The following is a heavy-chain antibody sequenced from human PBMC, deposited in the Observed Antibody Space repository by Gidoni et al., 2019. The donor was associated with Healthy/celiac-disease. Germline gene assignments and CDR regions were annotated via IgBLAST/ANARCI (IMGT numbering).Heavy chain of an antibody. Sequence: QVTLKESGPVLVKPTETLTLTCTVSGFSLSNARMGVSWICQPPGKALEWLAHIFSNDEKSYSTSLKSRLTISKDTSKSQVVLTMTNMDPVDTATYYCARIDDFWSGLSNDYWGQGTLVTVSS. CDR3: ARIDDFWSGLSNDY. CDR1: GFSLSNARMG. D-gene: IGHD3-3*01. J-gene: IGHJ4*02. CDR2: IFSNDEK. V-gene: IGHV2-26*01.